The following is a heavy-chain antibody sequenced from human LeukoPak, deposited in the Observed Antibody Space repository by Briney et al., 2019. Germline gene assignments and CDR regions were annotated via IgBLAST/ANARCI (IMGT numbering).Heavy chain of an antibody. CDR3: AKVVQQDSGNYGGLGY. D-gene: IGHD4-11*01. J-gene: IGHJ4*02. Sequence: GGSLRLSCAASGFTFSSYAMSWVRQAPGKGLEWVSAISGSGGSTYYADSVKGRFTISRDNSKNTLYLQMNSLRAEDTSVYYCAKVVQQDSGNYGGLGYWGQGTLVTVSS. CDR1: GFTFSSYA. V-gene: IGHV3-23*01. CDR2: ISGSGGST.